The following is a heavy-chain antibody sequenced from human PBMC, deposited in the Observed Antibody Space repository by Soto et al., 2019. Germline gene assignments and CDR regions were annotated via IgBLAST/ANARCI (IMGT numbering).Heavy chain of an antibody. CDR2: IYSSGST. J-gene: IGHJ6*02. CDR1: GCSIGGSNYF. V-gene: IGHV4-39*01. CDR3: TRRRFGVRGVTTMEV. D-gene: IGHD3-10*01. Sequence: SETLSLTCTVSGCSIGGSNYFWGCIRQSPGTGLEWLGTIYSSGSTYYNPSLKSRITMSLDTSKNQFSLNLGSVTAADTAVYYCTRRRFGVRGVTTMEVWGPGTTVTVSS.